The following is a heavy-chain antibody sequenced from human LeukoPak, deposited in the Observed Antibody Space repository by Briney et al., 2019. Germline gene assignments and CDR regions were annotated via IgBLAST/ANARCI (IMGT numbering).Heavy chain of an antibody. Sequence: GGSLRLSCAASGFTFSSYGMHWVRQAPGKGLEWVAVISYDGSNKYYADSVKGRFTISRDNSKNTLYLQMNSLRAEDTAVYYCAKDFNLVAYGDSVVDYWGQGTLVTVSS. CDR2: ISYDGSNK. V-gene: IGHV3-30*18. D-gene: IGHD4-17*01. CDR3: AKDFNLVAYGDSVVDY. CDR1: GFTFSSYG. J-gene: IGHJ4*02.